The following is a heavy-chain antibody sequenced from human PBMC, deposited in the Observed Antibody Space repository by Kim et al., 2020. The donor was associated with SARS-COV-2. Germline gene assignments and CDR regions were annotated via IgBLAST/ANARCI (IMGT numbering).Heavy chain of an antibody. D-gene: IGHD3-10*01. CDR2: ISGSGGST. V-gene: IGHV3-23*01. Sequence: GGSLRLSCAASGFTFSSYAMSRVRQAPGKGLECVSAISGSGGSTYYADSVKGRFTISRDNSKNTLYLQMNSLRAEDTAVYYCAKDSAPLLWFSEFPHDYWGQGTLVTISS. CDR3: AKDSAPLLWFSEFPHDY. J-gene: IGHJ4*02. CDR1: GFTFSSYA.